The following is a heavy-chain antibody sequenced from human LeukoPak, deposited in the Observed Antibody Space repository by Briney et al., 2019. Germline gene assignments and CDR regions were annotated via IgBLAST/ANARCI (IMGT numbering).Heavy chain of an antibody. CDR1: GFTFSSYV. D-gene: IGHD5-18*01. V-gene: IGHV3-66*01. CDR3: ARAPGYSYGYDY. J-gene: IGHJ4*02. Sequence: PGGSLRLSCGASGFTFSSYVMGWVRQAPGKGLEWVSVIYSGGSTYYADSVKGRFTISRDNSKNTLYLQMNSLRTEDTAVYYCARAPGYSYGYDYWGQGTLVTVSS. CDR2: IYSGGST.